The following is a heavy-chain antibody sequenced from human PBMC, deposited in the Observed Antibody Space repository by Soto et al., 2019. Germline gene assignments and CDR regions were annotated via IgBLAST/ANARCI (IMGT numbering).Heavy chain of an antibody. CDR2: INSDGSSA. J-gene: IGHJ4*02. CDR3: VKVLGSRDYLIFDY. Sequence: GGSLRLSCVASGFTFSDYWMHWVRQAPGEGLVWVSRINSDGSSADYADSVKGRFTVSRDNAKNTLSLQMHSLRADDTAVYYCVKVLGSRDYLIFDYWGQGALVTVSS. CDR1: GFTFSDYW. V-gene: IGHV3-74*01. D-gene: IGHD4-17*01.